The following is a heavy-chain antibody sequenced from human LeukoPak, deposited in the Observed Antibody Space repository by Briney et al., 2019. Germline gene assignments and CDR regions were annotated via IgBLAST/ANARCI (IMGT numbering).Heavy chain of an antibody. CDR3: ARGRGWIYDS. CDR2: MKVDGTDI. D-gene: IGHD6-19*01. V-gene: IGHV3-7*04. CDR1: GGSISSSSYY. J-gene: IGHJ4*02. Sequence: ETLSLTCTVSGGSISSSSYYWGWIRQPPGKGLEWVANMKVDGTDIHYVDSVKGRFTISSDNARNSLYLQMNTLRVEDTAVYYCARGRGWIYDSWGRGTLVTVSS.